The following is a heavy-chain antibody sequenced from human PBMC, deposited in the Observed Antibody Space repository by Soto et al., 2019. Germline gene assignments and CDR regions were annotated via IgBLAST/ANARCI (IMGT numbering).Heavy chain of an antibody. V-gene: IGHV3-33*01. CDR1: GFTFGNYG. CDR2: RWFDGNKQ. J-gene: IGHJ4*02. CDR3: ARGLQSLFDY. Sequence: PGGSLRLSCAASGFTFGNYGMHWVRQAQGKGREWVAVRWFDGNKQHYADSVKGRFTISRDNSKNTLYVQMTSLRAEDTAVYYCARGLQSLFDYWGQGTLVTVSS.